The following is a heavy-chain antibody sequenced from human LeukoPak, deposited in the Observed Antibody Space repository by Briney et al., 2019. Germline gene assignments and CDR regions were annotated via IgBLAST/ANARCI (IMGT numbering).Heavy chain of an antibody. Sequence: GGSLRLSCAASGFTFSSYWMSWVRQAPGKGLEWVANIKQDGSDQYYADSVKGRFTISRDNSRNTLYLQMNSLRAEDTALYYCAKDAAARLDYFDYWGQGTLVTVSS. CDR1: GFTFSSYW. V-gene: IGHV3-7*01. J-gene: IGHJ4*02. CDR2: IKQDGSDQ. CDR3: AKDAAARLDYFDY. D-gene: IGHD6-6*01.